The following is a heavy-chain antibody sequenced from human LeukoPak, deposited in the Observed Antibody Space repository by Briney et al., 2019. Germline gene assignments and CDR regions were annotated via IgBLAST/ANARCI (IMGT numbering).Heavy chain of an antibody. CDR2: INPYSGDT. V-gene: IGHV1-2*02. Sequence: ASVKVSCKASGYTFTSYYMHWVRQAPGQGVEWMGWINPYSGDTHYAQTFQGRVTVTRDTSISTAYMELSRLKSDDTAVYYCARGVLWFGELLFDNWFDPWGQGTLVTVSS. D-gene: IGHD3-10*01. CDR3: ARGVLWFGELLFDNWFDP. CDR1: GYTFTSYY. J-gene: IGHJ5*02.